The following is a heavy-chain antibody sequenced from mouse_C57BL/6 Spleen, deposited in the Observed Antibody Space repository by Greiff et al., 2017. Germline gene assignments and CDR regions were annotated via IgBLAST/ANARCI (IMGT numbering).Heavy chain of an antibody. J-gene: IGHJ4*01. V-gene: IGHV1-55*01. CDR1: GYTFTSYW. CDR3: ARGGYDDAMDY. CDR2: IYPGSGST. D-gene: IGHD2-2*01. Sequence: QVQLQQPGAELVKPGASVKMSCKASGYTFTSYWITWVKQRPGQGLEWIGDIYPGSGSTNYNEEFKNKATLTVDTSSTTAYMQLSSLTSEDSAVYLCARGGYDDAMDYWGQGTSVTVSS.